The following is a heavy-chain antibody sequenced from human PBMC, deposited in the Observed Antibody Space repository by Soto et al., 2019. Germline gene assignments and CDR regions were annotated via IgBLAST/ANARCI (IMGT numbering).Heavy chain of an antibody. D-gene: IGHD2-15*01. CDR2: ISGSGDYT. CDR1: GFTFSSYA. J-gene: IGHJ5*02. Sequence: EVQLLESGGGLVQPGESLRLSCAASGFTFSSYAMTWVRQAPGKGLEWVSSISGSGDYTYFADSVKGRFTISRDNSKDTLSLQMSSLRVDDTAIYYCPNDSRSHPQGWFNPWAQGTLVTVSS. CDR3: PNDSRSHPQGWFNP. V-gene: IGHV3-23*01.